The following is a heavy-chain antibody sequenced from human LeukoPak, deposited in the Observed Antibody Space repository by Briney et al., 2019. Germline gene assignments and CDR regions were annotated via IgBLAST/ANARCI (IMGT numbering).Heavy chain of an antibody. CDR2: ITSSGSTI. J-gene: IGHJ4*02. CDR1: GFTFSTYS. CDR3: ARVRGSGWYFDY. Sequence: QAGGSLRLSCAASGFTFSTYSMNWVRQAPGKGLEWVSYITSSGSTIYYADSVKGRFTISRDNAKNSLYLQMNSLGDEDTAMYYCARVRGSGWYFDYWGQGTLVAVSS. V-gene: IGHV3-48*02. D-gene: IGHD6-19*01.